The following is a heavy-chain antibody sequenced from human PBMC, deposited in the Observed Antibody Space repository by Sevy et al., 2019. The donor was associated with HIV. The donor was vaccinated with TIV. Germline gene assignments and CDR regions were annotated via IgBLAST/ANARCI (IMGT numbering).Heavy chain of an antibody. J-gene: IGHJ4*02. V-gene: IGHV4-59*01. CDR1: GGSISSYY. Sequence: SETLFLTCTVSGGSISSYYWSWIRQPPGKGLEWIGYIYYSGSTNYNPSLKSRVTISVDTSKNQFSLKLSSVTAADTAVYYCARSKLGTYYYDSSGYYGEFDYWGQGTLVTVSS. D-gene: IGHD3-22*01. CDR3: ARSKLGTYYYDSSGYYGEFDY. CDR2: IYYSGST.